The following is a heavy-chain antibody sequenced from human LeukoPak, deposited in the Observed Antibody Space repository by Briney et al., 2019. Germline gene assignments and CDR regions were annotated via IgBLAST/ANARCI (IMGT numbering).Heavy chain of an antibody. CDR2: INAGNGNT. CDR1: GYTFTGYY. Sequence: ASVKVSCKASGYTFTGYYLHWVRQAPGQRLEWMGWINAGNGNTNYSQKFQGRVTITRDTSASTAYMELSSLRSEDTAVYYCARGPFLFYDYVWGSYRSGPHAFDIWGQGTMVTVSS. J-gene: IGHJ3*02. V-gene: IGHV1-3*01. D-gene: IGHD3-16*02. CDR3: ARGPFLFYDYVWGSYRSGPHAFDI.